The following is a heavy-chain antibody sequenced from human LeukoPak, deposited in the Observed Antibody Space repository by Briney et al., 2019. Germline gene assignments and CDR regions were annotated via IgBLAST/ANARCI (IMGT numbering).Heavy chain of an antibody. CDR2: IRGSSDVL. J-gene: IGHJ4*02. CDR1: GFTFSNYV. V-gene: IGHV3-48*02. Sequence: TGRSLRLSCAASGFTFSNYVMHWVRQAPGKGLEWVSYIRGSSDVLYYADSVKGRFTISRDNAKNSLYLQMNSLRDEDTAVYYCARGDYSSGNYYGPDYWGQGTLVTVSS. D-gene: IGHD3-22*01. CDR3: ARGDYSSGNYYGPDY.